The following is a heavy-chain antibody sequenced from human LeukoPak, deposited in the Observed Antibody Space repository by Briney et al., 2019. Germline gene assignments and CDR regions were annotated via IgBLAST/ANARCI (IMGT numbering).Heavy chain of an antibody. D-gene: IGHD6-13*01. Sequence: PSETLSLTCAVYGGSFSGYYWSWIRQPPGKGLEWIGEINHSGSTNYNPSLKSRVTISVDTSKNQFSLKLSSVTAADTAVYYCARRLAAEYYYYYYYMDAWGKGTTVTVSS. CDR3: ARRLAAEYYYYYYYMDA. CDR2: INHSGST. V-gene: IGHV4-34*01. CDR1: GGSFSGYY. J-gene: IGHJ6*03.